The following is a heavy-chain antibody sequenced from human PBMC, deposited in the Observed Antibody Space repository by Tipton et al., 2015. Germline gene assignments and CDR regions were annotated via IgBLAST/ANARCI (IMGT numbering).Heavy chain of an antibody. CDR3: AKGVSFLKQVWPVPFDV. Sequence: QVQLVQSGAEVKKPGASVKVSCKASGYTFSSYDINWVRQATGQGLEWMGWMNPSSGNTGYAQKFQGRISMTRNTSINTAYMELSSLRSEDTAVYYCAKGVSFLKQVWPVPFDVWGQGALVTVSS. J-gene: IGHJ4*02. CDR2: MNPSSGNT. D-gene: IGHD3-9*01. CDR1: GYTFSSYD. V-gene: IGHV1-8*01.